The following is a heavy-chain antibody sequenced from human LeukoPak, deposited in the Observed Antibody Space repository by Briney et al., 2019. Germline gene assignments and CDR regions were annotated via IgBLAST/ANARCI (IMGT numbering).Heavy chain of an antibody. Sequence: PSETLSLTCTVSGGSISSSSYYWGWIRQPPGKGLEWIGSIYYSGSTYYNPSLKSRVTISVDTSKNQFSLKLSSVTAADTAVYYCANAVSPRYSGSTLPSTYYFDYWGQGTLVTVSS. CDR3: ANAVSPRYSGSTLPSTYYFDY. J-gene: IGHJ4*02. CDR2: IYYSGST. D-gene: IGHD1-26*01. CDR1: GGSISSSSYY. V-gene: IGHV4-39*01.